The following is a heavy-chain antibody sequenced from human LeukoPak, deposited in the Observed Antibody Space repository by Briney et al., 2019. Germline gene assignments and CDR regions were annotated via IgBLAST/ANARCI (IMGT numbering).Heavy chain of an antibody. CDR1: GGSISSYY. Sequence: SETLSLTCTVSGGSISSYYWSWIRQPPGKGLEWIGYIYYRGSTNYNPSLKSRVTISVDTSKNQFSLKLSSVTAADTAVYYCARTPYGEEDYWGQGTLVTVSS. J-gene: IGHJ4*02. V-gene: IGHV4-59*08. CDR3: ARTPYGEEDY. CDR2: IYYRGST. D-gene: IGHD2-15*01.